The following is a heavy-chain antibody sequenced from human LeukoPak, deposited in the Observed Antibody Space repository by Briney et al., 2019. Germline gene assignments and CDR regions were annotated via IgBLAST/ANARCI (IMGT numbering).Heavy chain of an antibody. CDR2: ISWNSVRT. J-gene: IGHJ4*02. CDR3: ARLSSRWGDTYGTFDN. CDR1: GFTFCEFA. D-gene: IGHD5-18*01. V-gene: IGHV3-9*01. Sequence: PGGSLRLSCAASGFTFCEFAMHWVRQPPGKGLEWISGISWNSVRTDYAGSVKGRFTISRDNAENSLYLQINSLRPEDTALYYCARLSSRWGDTYGTFDNWGQGTLVTVSS.